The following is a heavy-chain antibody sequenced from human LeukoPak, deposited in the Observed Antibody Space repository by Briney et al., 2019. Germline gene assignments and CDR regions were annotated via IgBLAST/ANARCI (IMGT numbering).Heavy chain of an antibody. CDR2: IYTSGST. Sequence: SETLSLTCTVSGGSISSYYWSWIRQPAGKGLEWIGRIYTSGSTNYNPSLKSRVTMSVDTSKNQFSLKLSSVTAADTAVYYCARDLDGYSSSWYVRANWYFDLWGRGTLVTVSS. V-gene: IGHV4-4*07. D-gene: IGHD6-13*01. J-gene: IGHJ2*01. CDR1: GGSISSYY. CDR3: ARDLDGYSSSWYVRANWYFDL.